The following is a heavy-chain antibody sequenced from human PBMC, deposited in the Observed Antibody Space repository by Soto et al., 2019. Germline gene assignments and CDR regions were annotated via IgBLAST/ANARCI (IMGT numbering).Heavy chain of an antibody. CDR2: ISSSGSTI. CDR1: GFTSSDYY. Sequence: PGGSLRLSCAASGFTSSDYYMSWIRQAPGKGLEWVSYISSSGSTIYYADSVKGRFTISRDNAKNSLYLQMNSLRAEDTAVYYCARVVRAYYYYGMDVWGQGTTVTVSS. CDR3: ARVVRAYYYYGMDV. V-gene: IGHV3-11*01. J-gene: IGHJ6*02. D-gene: IGHD2-21*01.